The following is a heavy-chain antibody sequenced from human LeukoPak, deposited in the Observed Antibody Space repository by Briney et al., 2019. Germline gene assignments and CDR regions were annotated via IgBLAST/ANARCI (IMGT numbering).Heavy chain of an antibody. D-gene: IGHD5-24*01. J-gene: IGHJ4*02. CDR2: IYHSGST. CDR3: ARENGYKYDY. Sequence: SETLSLTCTVSGGSISSHYWSWIRQPPGKGLEWIGSIYHSGSTNYNPSLKSRVTISVDTSKNQFSLKLRSVTAADTAVYYCARENGYKYDYWGQGTLVTVSS. V-gene: IGHV4-59*11. CDR1: GGSISSHY.